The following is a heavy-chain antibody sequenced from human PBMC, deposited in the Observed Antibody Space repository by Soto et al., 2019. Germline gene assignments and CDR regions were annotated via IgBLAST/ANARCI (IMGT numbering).Heavy chain of an antibody. J-gene: IGHJ6*02. CDR3: ARNVAAAGGGAIYYYYGMDV. D-gene: IGHD6-13*01. CDR2: INHSGST. Sequence: KPSETLSLTCAVYGGSFSGYYWSWIRQPPGKGLEWIGEINHSGSTNYNPSLKSRVTISVDTSKNQFSLKLSSVTAADTAVYYCARNVAAAGGGAIYYYYGMDVWGQGTTVTVSS. V-gene: IGHV4-34*01. CDR1: GGSFSGYY.